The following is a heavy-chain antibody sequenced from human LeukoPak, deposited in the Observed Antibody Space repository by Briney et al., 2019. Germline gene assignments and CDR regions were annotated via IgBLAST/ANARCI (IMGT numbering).Heavy chain of an antibody. CDR3: AREGNQPLADAFDI. J-gene: IGHJ3*02. CDR1: GFPFSSYW. Sequence: GGSLRLSCAASGFPFSSYWMAWVRQAPGKGLEWVASIKQDGGETFYVDSVKGRFTISRDNSKNTLYLQMNSLRAEDTAVYYCAREGNQPLADAFDIWGQGTMVTVSS. CDR2: IKQDGGET. V-gene: IGHV3-7*01. D-gene: IGHD1-14*01.